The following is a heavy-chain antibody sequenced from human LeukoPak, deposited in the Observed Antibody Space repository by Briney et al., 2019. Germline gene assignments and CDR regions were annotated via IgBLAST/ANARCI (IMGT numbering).Heavy chain of an antibody. V-gene: IGHV4-38-2*02. CDR1: GYSISSGYY. CDR2: IYHSGST. CDR3: ARDWASTYDSSGYYYNWFDP. Sequence: SETLSLTCTVSGYSISSGYYWGWIRQPPGKGLEWIGSIYHSGSTYYNPSLKSRVTISVDTSKNQFSLKLSSVTAADTAVYYCARDWASTYDSSGYYYNWFDPWGQGTLVTVSS. J-gene: IGHJ5*02. D-gene: IGHD3-22*01.